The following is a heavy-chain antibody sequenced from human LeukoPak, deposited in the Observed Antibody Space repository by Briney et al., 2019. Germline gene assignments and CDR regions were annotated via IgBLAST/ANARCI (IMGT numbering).Heavy chain of an antibody. Sequence: GGSLRLSCAASGFTLSSYSMNWVRQAPGEGLEWVSSSSSSSSYICYADSVKGRFTISRDNAKNSLYLQMNSLRAEDTAVDYCARLGLSSGWYEGFDYWGQGTLVTVSS. J-gene: IGHJ4*02. CDR2: SSSSSSYI. CDR1: GFTLSSYS. D-gene: IGHD6-19*01. V-gene: IGHV3-21*01. CDR3: ARLGLSSGWYEGFDY.